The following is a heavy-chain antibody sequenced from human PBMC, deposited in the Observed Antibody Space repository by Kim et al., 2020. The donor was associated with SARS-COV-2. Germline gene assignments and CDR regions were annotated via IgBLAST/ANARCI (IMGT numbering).Heavy chain of an antibody. CDR2: INPNSGGT. CDR1: GYTFTGYY. D-gene: IGHD2-15*01. CDR3: ARSYCSGGSCYALNAFDI. Sequence: ASVKVSCKASGYTFTGYYMHWVRQAPGQGLEWMGRINPNSGGTNYAQKFQGRVTMTRDTSISTAYMELSRLRSDDTAVYYCARSYCSGGSCYALNAFDIWGQGTMVTVSS. J-gene: IGHJ3*02. V-gene: IGHV1-2*06.